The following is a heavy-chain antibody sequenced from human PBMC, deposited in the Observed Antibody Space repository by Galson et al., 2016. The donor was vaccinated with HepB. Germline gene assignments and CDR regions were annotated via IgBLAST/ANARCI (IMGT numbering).Heavy chain of an antibody. CDR1: DVSMSSYW. CDR2: IFHSGGS. CDR3: ARPLWLQEFKSWFDA. V-gene: IGHV4-59*01. Sequence: SETLSLTCTVSDVSMSSYWWAWIRQPPGKGLEWIGYIFHSGGSYYNATLERRVTMSVDMSKNQFSLRMRSVTAADTAVYYCARPLWLQEFKSWFDAWGQGLLVTVSS. J-gene: IGHJ5*02. D-gene: IGHD5-24*01.